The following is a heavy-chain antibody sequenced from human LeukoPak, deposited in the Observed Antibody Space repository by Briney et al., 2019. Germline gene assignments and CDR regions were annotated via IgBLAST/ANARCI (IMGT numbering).Heavy chain of an antibody. V-gene: IGHV3-74*01. CDR1: GLTFSSYW. D-gene: IGHD4-17*01. J-gene: IGHJ4*02. Sequence: GGSLRLSCAASGLTFSSYWMHWVRQAPGKGLVWVTRIKSDGSSTDYADSVKGRFTISRDNAQNTLYPQMNSLRAEDTSVYYCVRDGRGDYPKFDYWGQGTLVTVSS. CDR2: IKSDGSST. CDR3: VRDGRGDYPKFDY.